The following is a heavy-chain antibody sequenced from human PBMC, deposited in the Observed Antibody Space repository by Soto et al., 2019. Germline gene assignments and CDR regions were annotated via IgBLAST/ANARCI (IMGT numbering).Heavy chain of an antibody. V-gene: IGHV4-59*08. CDR3: ARTLAPAAGQGWFDP. J-gene: IGHJ5*02. CDR1: GGSISSYY. D-gene: IGHD6-13*01. CDR2: IYYSGST. Sequence: LETLSLTCTVSGGSISSYYWSWIRQPPGKGLEWIGYIYYSGSTNYNPSLKSRVTISVDTSKNQFSLKLSSVTAADTAVYYCARTLAPAAGQGWFDPWGQGTLVTVSS.